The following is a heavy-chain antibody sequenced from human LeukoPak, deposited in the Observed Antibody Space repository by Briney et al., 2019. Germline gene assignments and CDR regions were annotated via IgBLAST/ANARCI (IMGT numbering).Heavy chain of an antibody. CDR3: AKAHHVLLWFGELLLPFDY. V-gene: IGHV3-23*01. CDR2: ISGSGGST. Sequence: GGSLRLSCAASGFTFSSYAMSWVRQAPGKGLEWVSAISGSGGSTYYADSVKGRFTISRDNSKNTLYQQMNSLRAEDTAVYYCAKAHHVLLWFGELLLPFDYWGQGTLVTVSS. CDR1: GFTFSSYA. J-gene: IGHJ4*02. D-gene: IGHD3-10*01.